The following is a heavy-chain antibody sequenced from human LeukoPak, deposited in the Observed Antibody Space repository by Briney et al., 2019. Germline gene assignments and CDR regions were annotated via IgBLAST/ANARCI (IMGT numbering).Heavy chain of an antibody. CDR1: GLTLSYYW. CDR2: INQDGSGK. J-gene: IGHJ4*02. CDR3: ATYYYDNTGLI. V-gene: IGHV3-7*01. D-gene: IGHD3-22*01. Sequence: PGGSLGLSCAASGLTLSYYWMSWVRQAPGKGLEWVANINQDGSGKYYVDSVKGRFTISRDNAKNSLYLQMNSLRAEDAAVYYCATYYYDNTGLIWGQGTLVTVSS.